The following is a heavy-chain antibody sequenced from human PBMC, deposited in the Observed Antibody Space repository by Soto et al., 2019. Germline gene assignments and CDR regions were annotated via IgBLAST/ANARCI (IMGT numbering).Heavy chain of an antibody. V-gene: IGHV3-23*01. CDR2: ISGSGGTT. J-gene: IGHJ6*02. Sequence: PGGSLRLSCTASGFTFSTSAMNWVRQAPGKGLEWVSGISGSGGTTYYADSVKGRFTISRDNSKNTVFLQMNSLRAEDTAVYDCARDLGYFSSTGCPDFYAISVWGQGTTV. D-gene: IGHD2-2*01. CDR1: GFTFSTSA. CDR3: ARDLGYFSSTGCPDFYAISV.